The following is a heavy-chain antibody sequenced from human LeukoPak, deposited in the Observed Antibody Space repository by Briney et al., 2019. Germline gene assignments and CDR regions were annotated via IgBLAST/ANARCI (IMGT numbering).Heavy chain of an antibody. CDR3: ARDIVGYYDSSGYPQNDY. V-gene: IGHV1-69*13. J-gene: IGHJ4*02. CDR2: IIALFSTA. CDR1: GGAFSSYG. D-gene: IGHD3-22*01. Sequence: SVKVSCKASGGAFSSYGFSWVRQAPGQGLEWMGGIIALFSTASYAHKFQGRVTITADESTSTAYMELSSLRSEDTAVYYCARDIVGYYDSSGYPQNDYWGQGTLVTVSS.